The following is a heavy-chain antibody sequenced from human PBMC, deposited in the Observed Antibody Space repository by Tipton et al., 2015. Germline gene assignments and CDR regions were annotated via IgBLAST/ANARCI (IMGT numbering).Heavy chain of an antibody. CDR2: IKTKVYGGTI. V-gene: IGHV3-15*07. D-gene: IGHD6-25*01. CDR1: GFKFNIYT. CDR3: TTDPSPPGSGSNSDF. Sequence: SLRLSCAASGFKFNIYTMNWVRQAPGKGLEWVGRIKTKVYGGTIDYAAPVRGRFTISKDDSVNTLYLQMNSLRVEDTGVYYCTTDPSPPGSGSNSDFWGQGTLVTVSS. J-gene: IGHJ4*02.